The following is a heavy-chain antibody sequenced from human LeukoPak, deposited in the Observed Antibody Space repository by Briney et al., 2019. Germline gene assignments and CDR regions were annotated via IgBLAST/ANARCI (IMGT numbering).Heavy chain of an antibody. D-gene: IGHD2-2*02. Sequence: GASVKVSCKASGGTFSSYAISWVRQAPGQGLEWMGWISAYNGNTNYAQKLQGRVTMTTDTSTSTAYMELRSLRSDDTAVYYCARESYCSSTSCYIPLPLDYWGQGTLVTVSS. J-gene: IGHJ4*02. CDR1: GGTFSSYA. CDR2: ISAYNGNT. CDR3: ARESYCSSTSCYIPLPLDY. V-gene: IGHV1-18*01.